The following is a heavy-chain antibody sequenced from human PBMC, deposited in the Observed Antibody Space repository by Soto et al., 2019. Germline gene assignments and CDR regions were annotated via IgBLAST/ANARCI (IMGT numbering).Heavy chain of an antibody. CDR1: GFTCSSYD. D-gene: IGHD2-8*02. Sequence: GGSLRLSCVASGFTCSSYDMSWVRQAPGKGLEWVSTILVGGSTHYPDSVKGRFTISRDNSKNTVFMQMNSLTAGDTAVYYCAKSTATGGGAFDICGQGTVVTVSS. CDR2: ILVGGST. V-gene: IGHV3-23*01. CDR3: AKSTATGGGAFDI. J-gene: IGHJ3*02.